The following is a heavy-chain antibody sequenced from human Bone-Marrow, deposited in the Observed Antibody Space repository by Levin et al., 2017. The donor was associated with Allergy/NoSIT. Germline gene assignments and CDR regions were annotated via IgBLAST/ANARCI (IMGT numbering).Heavy chain of an antibody. CDR1: GFTFSNAW. CDR2: ITSKTDGGTT. Sequence: PGGSLRLSCAASGFTFSNAWMSWVRQAPGKGLEWVGRITSKTDGGTTDSAAPMKGRFTISRDDSKDTLYLQMNSLKTEDTAVYYCAHQLRQFDNWGQGTLVTVSS. J-gene: IGHJ4*02. D-gene: IGHD1-1*01. V-gene: IGHV3-15*01. CDR3: AHQLRQFDN.